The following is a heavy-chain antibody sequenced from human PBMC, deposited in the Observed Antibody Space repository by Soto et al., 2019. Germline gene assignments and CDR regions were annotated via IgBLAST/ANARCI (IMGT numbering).Heavy chain of an antibody. V-gene: IGHV3-9*01. CDR3: AKDPGSQTYYYYMDV. CDR1: GFTFDDYA. Sequence: VQLVESGGGLVQPGRSLRLSCAASGFTFDDYAMHWVRQAPGKGLEWVSGISWNSGSIGYADSVKGRFTISRDNAKNSLYLQMNSLRAEDTALYYCAKDPGSQTYYYYMDVWGKGTTVTVSS. CDR2: ISWNSGSI. J-gene: IGHJ6*03.